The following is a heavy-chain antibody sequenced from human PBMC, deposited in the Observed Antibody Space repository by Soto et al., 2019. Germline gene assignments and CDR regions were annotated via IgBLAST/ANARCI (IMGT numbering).Heavy chain of an antibody. CDR1: GDTFNFYT. V-gene: IGHV1-69*02. D-gene: IGHD3-10*01. CDR3: VTSYGSGYRAFDF. J-gene: IGHJ4*02. Sequence: QVQLVQSGSDVKKAGSSVKVSCKASGDTFNFYTINWVRQAPGLGLEWMGRFNPILSMSNYAQKFEGRVTITADKSTTTAYMGRSRLRVEETALYYCVTSYGSGYRAFDFWGQGALVTVSS. CDR2: FNPILSMS.